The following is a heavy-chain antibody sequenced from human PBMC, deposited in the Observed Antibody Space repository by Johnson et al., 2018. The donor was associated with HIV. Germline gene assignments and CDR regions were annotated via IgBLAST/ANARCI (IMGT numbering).Heavy chain of an antibody. CDR2: ISWKSGTI. Sequence: EVQLVESGGGLVQPGRSLRLSCAASGFTFDDYAMHWVRQAPGKGLEWVSRISWKSGTIIYADSVKGRFTISRDNAKSSLYLQMNSLRAEDTAVYYCAREAVTLRGWGHVFDIWGQGTMVTVSS. CDR1: GFTFDDYA. V-gene: IGHV3-9*01. D-gene: IGHD3-16*01. CDR3: AREAVTLRGWGHVFDI. J-gene: IGHJ3*02.